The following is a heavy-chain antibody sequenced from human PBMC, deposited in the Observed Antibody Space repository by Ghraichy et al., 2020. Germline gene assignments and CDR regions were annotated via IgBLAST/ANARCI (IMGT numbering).Heavy chain of an antibody. CDR1: GFTFNTYA. CDR2: IVGSAGKT. CDR3: VRSGRPFSSCTWYLWFEP. Sequence: GGSLRLSCAASGFTFNTYAMSWVRQAPGKGLEWISPIVGSAGKTYHADSVKGRFIVSRDNSKNTLFLQLESLRAEDTAVYYCVRSGRPFSSCTWYLWFEPWGQGTLVTVSS. V-gene: IGHV3-23*01. J-gene: IGHJ5*02. D-gene: IGHD6-13*01.